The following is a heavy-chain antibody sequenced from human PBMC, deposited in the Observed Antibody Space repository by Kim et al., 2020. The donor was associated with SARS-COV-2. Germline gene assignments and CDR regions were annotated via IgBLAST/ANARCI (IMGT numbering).Heavy chain of an antibody. J-gene: IGHJ4*02. CDR3: ARDLGGNSWGTFDY. D-gene: IGHD2-21*02. V-gene: IGHV1-69*01. Sequence: AQKCQGRVTITADESTSTAYMELSSLRSEDTAVYYCARDLGGNSWGTFDYWGQGTLVTVSS.